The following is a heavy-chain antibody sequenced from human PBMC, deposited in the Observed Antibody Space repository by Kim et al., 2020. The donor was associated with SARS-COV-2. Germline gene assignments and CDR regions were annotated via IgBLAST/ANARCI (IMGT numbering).Heavy chain of an antibody. CDR1: GFIFSDYA. V-gene: IGHV3-23*01. J-gene: IGHJ4*01. D-gene: IGHD6-19*01. CDR3: ARGNSGWSGWRDFDY. CDR2: IRGAGDKT. Sequence: GGSLRLSCAASGFIFSDYAMSWVRQAPGKGLEWVSAIRGAGDKTNYADSVKGRFTISRDNSQNTMYLQMNSLRAEETAIYYCARGNSGWSGWRDFDYWG.